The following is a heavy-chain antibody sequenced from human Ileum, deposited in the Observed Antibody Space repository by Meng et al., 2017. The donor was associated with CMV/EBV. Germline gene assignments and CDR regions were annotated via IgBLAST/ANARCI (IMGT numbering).Heavy chain of an antibody. V-gene: IGHV1-8*01. CDR1: GYTFTSYG. Sequence: SCKASGYTFTSYGITWVRQATGQGLEWMGWMNPNSGNTGYAQKFQGRVTMTRNTSISTAYMELSSLRSEDTAVYYCARGSLVAPVDPWGQGTLVTVSS. J-gene: IGHJ5*02. CDR2: MNPNSGNT. CDR3: ARGSLVAPVDP. D-gene: IGHD5-12*01.